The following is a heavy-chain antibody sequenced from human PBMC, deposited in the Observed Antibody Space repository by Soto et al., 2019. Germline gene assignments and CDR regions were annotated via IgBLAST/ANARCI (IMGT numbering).Heavy chain of an antibody. V-gene: IGHV1-46*03. CDR3: VRYGADCTNGVCYRDYYYMDV. J-gene: IGHJ6*03. CDR2: INPSGGST. CDR1: GYTFTSYY. D-gene: IGHD2-8*01. Sequence: ASVKVSCKASGYTFTSYYMHWVRQAPGQGLEWMGIINPSGGSTTYAQKFQGRVTMTRDTSTSTVYMELSSLRSEDTAVYYCVRYGADCTNGVCYRDYYYMDVWGKGTTVTVSS.